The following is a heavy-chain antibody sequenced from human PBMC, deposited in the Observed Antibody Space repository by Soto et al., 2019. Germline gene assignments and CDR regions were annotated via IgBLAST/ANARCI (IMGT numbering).Heavy chain of an antibody. V-gene: IGHV4-28*03. CDR3: ARGEIQAPIDY. CDR2: IYYSGTT. Sequence: QVQLQESGPGLVKPSDTLSLTCAVSGYSISSSNWWGWIRQPPGKGLEWIGYIYYSGTTYYNPSLKSRVTMSVDTSTNQFSLTLTSVTAVDTAVYYCARGEIQAPIDYWGQGTLVTVSS. D-gene: IGHD1-26*01. J-gene: IGHJ4*02. CDR1: GYSISSSNW.